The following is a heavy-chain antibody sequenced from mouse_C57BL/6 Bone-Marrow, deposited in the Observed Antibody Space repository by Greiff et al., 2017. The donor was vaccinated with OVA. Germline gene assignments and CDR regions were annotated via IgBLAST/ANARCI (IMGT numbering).Heavy chain of an antibody. D-gene: IGHD2-3*01. J-gene: IGHJ2*01. CDR3: ARDNDGSYYFDY. V-gene: IGHV5-4*01. Sequence: EVKLVESGGGLVKPGGSLKLSCAASGFTFSSYAMSWVRQTPEKRLEWVATISDGGSYTYYPDNVKGRFTISRDNAKNNLYLQMSHLKSEDTAMYYCARDNDGSYYFDYWGQGTTLTVSS. CDR2: ISDGGSYT. CDR1: GFTFSSYA.